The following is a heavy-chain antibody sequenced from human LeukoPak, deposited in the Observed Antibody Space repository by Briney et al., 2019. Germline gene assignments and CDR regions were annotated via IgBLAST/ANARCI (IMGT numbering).Heavy chain of an antibody. Sequence: GASVKVSCKASGYTFTSYDINWVRQATGQGLEWMGWMNPNSGNTGYAQKFQGRVTITRNTSISTAYMELSSLRSEDTAVYYCARGSSPYSSSWYLLYYYYYYMDVWGKGTTVTVSS. J-gene: IGHJ6*03. V-gene: IGHV1-8*03. CDR1: GYTFTSYD. D-gene: IGHD6-13*01. CDR2: MNPNSGNT. CDR3: ARGSSPYSSSWYLLYYYYYYMDV.